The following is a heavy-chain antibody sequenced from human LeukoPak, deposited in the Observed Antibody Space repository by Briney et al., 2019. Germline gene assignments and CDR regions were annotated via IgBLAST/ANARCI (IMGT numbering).Heavy chain of an antibody. CDR2: IYYSGST. Sequence: SETLSLTCTVPGGSISSSSYYWGWIRQPPGKGLEWIGSIYYSGSTYYNPSLKSRVTISVDTSKNQFSLKLSSVTAADTAVYYCAREPGSGAFDIWGQGTMVTVSS. J-gene: IGHJ3*02. V-gene: IGHV4-39*02. CDR1: GGSISSSSYY. CDR3: AREPGSGAFDI.